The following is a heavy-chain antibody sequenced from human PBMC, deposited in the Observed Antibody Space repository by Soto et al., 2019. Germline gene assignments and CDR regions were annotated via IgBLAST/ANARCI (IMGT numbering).Heavy chain of an antibody. J-gene: IGHJ5*01. CDR1: GGSISSSRCH. CDR2: IKYSGTT. Sequence: ETLSLTCTVSGGSISSSRCHWGWIRQPPGKGLELIASIKYSGTTFYNPSLKSRVTLSVDTSKNQFSLRRSSVTAADTAVYYFARPVVVAAGTKRRLRQTDTWGXG. D-gene: IGHD6-13*01. CDR3: ARPVVVAAGTKRRLRQTDT. V-gene: IGHV4-39*01.